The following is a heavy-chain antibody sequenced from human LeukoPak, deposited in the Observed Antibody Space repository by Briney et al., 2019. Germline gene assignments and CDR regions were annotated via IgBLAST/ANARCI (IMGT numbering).Heavy chain of an antibody. CDR3: ATSGRGDYYDSSGD. V-gene: IGHV4-34*01. Sequence: NPSETLSLTCAVYGGSFSGYYWSWIRQPPGKGLEWIGEINHSGSTNYNPSLKSRVTISVDTSKNQFSLKLSSVTAADTAVYYCATSGRGDYYDSSGDWGQGTLVTVSS. D-gene: IGHD3-22*01. J-gene: IGHJ4*02. CDR1: GGSFSGYY. CDR2: INHSGST.